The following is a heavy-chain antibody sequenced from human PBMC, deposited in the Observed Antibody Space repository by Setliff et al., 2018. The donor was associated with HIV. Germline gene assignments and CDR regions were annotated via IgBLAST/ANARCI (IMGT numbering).Heavy chain of an antibody. V-gene: IGHV4-38-2*02. CDR1: GDFFSSDYY. CDR3: ARLDDSGSYYENAFDI. Sequence: KPSETLSLTCTVSGDFFSSDYYWGWIRQSPGKGLEWIGTIHYSGSNVYSPSFKSRVSMSIDTSNDQFSLKLRSVTAADRAVYYCARLDDSGSYYENAFDIWGQGTTVTVSS. J-gene: IGHJ3*02. CDR2: IHYSGSN. D-gene: IGHD3-10*01.